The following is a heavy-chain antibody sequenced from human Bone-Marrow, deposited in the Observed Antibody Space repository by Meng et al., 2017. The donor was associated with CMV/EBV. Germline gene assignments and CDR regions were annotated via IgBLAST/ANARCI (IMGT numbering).Heavy chain of an antibody. Sequence: YGFTFSDVYMSWIRQAQGKGLEWVSYISGSRSTIYYSDSVKGRFTISRDNAINSLYLQMNSLRAEDTAVYYCARQAEGGYTYGLGGYWGQGTLVTVSS. CDR1: GFTFSDVY. V-gene: IGHV3-11*04. D-gene: IGHD5-18*01. J-gene: IGHJ4*02. CDR3: ARQAEGGYTYGLGGY. CDR2: ISGSRSTI.